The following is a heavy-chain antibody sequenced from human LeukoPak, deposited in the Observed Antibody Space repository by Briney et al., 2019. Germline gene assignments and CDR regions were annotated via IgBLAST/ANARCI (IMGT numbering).Heavy chain of an antibody. Sequence: SETLSLTCTVSGGSIRSSSYYWGWIRQPPGKGLEWIGSIFYSGDTYYNASLKGRVTISADTSKKHFSLKLTSVTSADTAVYYCARRTSGGGLFDYWGQGTLVTVSS. J-gene: IGHJ4*02. CDR2: IFYSGDT. V-gene: IGHV4-39*02. CDR1: GGSIRSSSYY. CDR3: ARRTSGGGLFDY. D-gene: IGHD3-10*01.